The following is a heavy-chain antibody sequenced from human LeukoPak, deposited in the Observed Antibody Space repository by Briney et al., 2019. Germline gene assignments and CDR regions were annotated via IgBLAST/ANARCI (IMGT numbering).Heavy chain of an antibody. Sequence: SETLSLTCSVSGGSIIINNYYWGWIRQSPGKGLECIGKISYSGITYYSPSLNSRVSMSVDTSKNQFSLRLSSVTAADTAVYYWARLTDYWGPGILVTVSS. CDR3: ARLTDY. CDR1: GGSIIINNYY. V-gene: IGHV4-39*01. J-gene: IGHJ4*02. CDR2: ISYSGIT.